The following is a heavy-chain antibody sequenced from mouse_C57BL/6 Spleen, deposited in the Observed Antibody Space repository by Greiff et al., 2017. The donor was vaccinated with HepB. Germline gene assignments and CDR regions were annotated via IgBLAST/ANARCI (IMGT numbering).Heavy chain of an antibody. V-gene: IGHV5-17*01. J-gene: IGHJ4*01. CDR1: GFTFSDYG. CDR2: ISSGSSTI. CDR3: AKYGSGGAMDY. Sequence: VKLMESGGGLVKPGGSLKLSCAASGFTFSDYGMHWVRQAPEKGLEWVAYISSGSSTIYYADTVKGRFTISRHNAKNTLFLQLTSLRSEDTAMYYCAKYGSGGAMDYWGQGTSVTVSS. D-gene: IGHD1-1*01.